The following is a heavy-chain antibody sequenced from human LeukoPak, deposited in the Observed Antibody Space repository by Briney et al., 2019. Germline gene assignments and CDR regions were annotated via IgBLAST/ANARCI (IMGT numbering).Heavy chain of an antibody. CDR2: IIPIFGTA. CDR1: GGTFSSYA. CDR3: ARQAAAGYYYYYMDV. V-gene: IGHV1-69*05. D-gene: IGHD6-13*01. Sequence: SVKVSCKASGGTFSSYAISWVRQAPGQGLEWMGGIIPIFGTANYAQKFQGRVTITTDESTGTAYMELSSLRSEDTAVYYCARQAAAGYYYYYMDVWGKGTTVTVSS. J-gene: IGHJ6*03.